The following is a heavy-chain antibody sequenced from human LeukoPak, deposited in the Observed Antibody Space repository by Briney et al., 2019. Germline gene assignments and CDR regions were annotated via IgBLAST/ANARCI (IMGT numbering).Heavy chain of an antibody. V-gene: IGHV4-61*02. Sequence: SETLSLTCTVSGGSISSGSYYWSWIRQPAGKGLEWIGRIYTSGSTNYNPSLKSRVTISVDTSKNQFSLKLSSVTAADAAVYYCARRGYCSGGSCYSVGWFDPWGQGTLVTVSS. J-gene: IGHJ5*02. CDR1: GGSISSGSYY. CDR2: IYTSGST. D-gene: IGHD2-15*01. CDR3: ARRGYCSGGSCYSVGWFDP.